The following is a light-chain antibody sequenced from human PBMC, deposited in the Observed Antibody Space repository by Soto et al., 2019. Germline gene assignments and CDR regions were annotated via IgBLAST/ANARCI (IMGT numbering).Light chain of an antibody. CDR1: QSVSSY. V-gene: IGKV3-11*01. Sequence: EIVLTQSPATLSLSPGERATLSCRASQSVSSYLAWYQQKPGQAPRLLIYDASNRATGIPARFSGSGSGTDFTLTISSLEPEDFAAYYCQHRSNWPPVTFGQGTKVDIK. CDR2: DAS. CDR3: QHRSNWPPVT. J-gene: IGKJ1*01.